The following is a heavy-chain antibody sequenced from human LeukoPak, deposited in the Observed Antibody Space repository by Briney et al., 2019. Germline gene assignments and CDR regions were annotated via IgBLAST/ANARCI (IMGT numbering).Heavy chain of an antibody. V-gene: IGHV3-15*01. CDR2: INSKADDGTT. CDR3: TKTRTLGWAAFDV. J-gene: IGHJ3*01. Sequence: GGSLRLSCAASGFTVNNAWMSWVRQAPGKGLEWVGRINSKADDGTTDYAAPVNGRFIISRDDSKNTLYLQMNSLKTEDTAVYYCTKTRTLGWAAFDVWGQGTMVTVSS. D-gene: IGHD2-2*03. CDR1: GFTVNNAW.